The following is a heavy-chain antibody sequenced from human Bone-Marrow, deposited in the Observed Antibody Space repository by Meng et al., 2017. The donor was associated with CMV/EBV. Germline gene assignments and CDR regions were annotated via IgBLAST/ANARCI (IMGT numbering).Heavy chain of an antibody. Sequence: ASVKVSCKASGYTFTSYYMHWVRQAPGQGLEWMGIINPSGGSTSYAQKFQGRVTMTRDTSTSTVYMELSSLRSEDTAVYYCARDGRSSTSCYYTSYNWFDPWGQGTLVTVSS. CDR1: GYTFTSYY. CDR2: INPSGGST. CDR3: ARDGRSSTSCYYTSYNWFDP. J-gene: IGHJ5*02. V-gene: IGHV1-46*01. D-gene: IGHD2-2*01.